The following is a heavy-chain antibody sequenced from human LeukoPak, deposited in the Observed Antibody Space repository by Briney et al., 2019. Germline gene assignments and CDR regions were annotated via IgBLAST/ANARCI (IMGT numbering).Heavy chain of an antibody. D-gene: IGHD3-10*01. CDR2: INSDGSST. Sequence: GGSLRLSCAASGFTFSSHWMHWVRQGPGKGLVWVSRINSDGSSTTYADSVKGRFTMSRDNAKNTLYLQMNSLRAEDTAMYYCVRVLFSNSGYWGQGTLVTVSS. CDR3: VRVLFSNSGY. V-gene: IGHV3-74*01. J-gene: IGHJ4*02. CDR1: GFTFSSHW.